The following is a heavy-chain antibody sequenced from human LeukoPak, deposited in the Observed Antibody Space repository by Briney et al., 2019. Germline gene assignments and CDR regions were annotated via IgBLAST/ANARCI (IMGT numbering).Heavy chain of an antibody. D-gene: IGHD1-1*01. CDR1: GFTFSSYW. V-gene: IGHV3-7*02. Sequence: PGGSLRLSCAASGFTFSSYWTSWVRQAPGKGLEWVANIKQDGSDKNYVDSVKGRFTISKDNAKNLLSLEMNGLRAEDTAVYYCATYKNQLRTVYFDYWGQGTLVTVSS. CDR3: ATYKNQLRTVYFDY. J-gene: IGHJ4*02. CDR2: IKQDGSDK.